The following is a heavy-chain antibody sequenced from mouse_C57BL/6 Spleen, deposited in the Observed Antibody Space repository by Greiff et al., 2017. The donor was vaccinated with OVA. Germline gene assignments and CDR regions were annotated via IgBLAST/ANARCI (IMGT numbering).Heavy chain of an antibody. CDR2: INYDGSST. Sequence: EVKLMEPEGGLVQPGSSMKLSCTASGFTFSDYYMAWFRQVPEKGLEWVANINYDGSSTYYLDSLKSRFIISRDNAKHIIYLSMSRLKSEDTATYSSARDNYYYNGSSYAMDYWGQGTSVTVSS. CDR1: GFTFSDYY. D-gene: IGHD1-1*01. CDR3: ARDNYYYNGSSYAMDY. V-gene: IGHV5-16*01. J-gene: IGHJ4*01.